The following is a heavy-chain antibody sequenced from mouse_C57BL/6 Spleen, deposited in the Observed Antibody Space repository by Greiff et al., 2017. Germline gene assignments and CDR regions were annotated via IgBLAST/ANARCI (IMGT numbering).Heavy chain of an antibody. CDR1: GFNIKDDY. Sequence: EVHLVESGAELVRPGASVKLSCTASGFNIKDDYMHWVKQRPEQGLEWIGWIDPENGDTEYASKSQGKATITADTSSNTAYLQLSSLTSEDTAVYYCTTGGTWFAYWGQGTLVTVSA. CDR3: TTGGTWFAY. V-gene: IGHV14-4*01. J-gene: IGHJ3*01. CDR2: IDPENGDT.